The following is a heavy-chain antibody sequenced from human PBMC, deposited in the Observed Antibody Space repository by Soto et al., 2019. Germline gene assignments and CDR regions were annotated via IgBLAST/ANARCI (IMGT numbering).Heavy chain of an antibody. CDR3: ARDTSGWSLNGLDV. D-gene: IGHD6-19*01. CDR2: INPGGGSA. V-gene: IGHV1-46*01. Sequence: QVDLVQSGAEVKKPGASVTISCKASGSAITRYYIHWVRQAPGRGLEWMGIINPGGGSASYAQKFQDRVTIDEDTSTGTVDMDLRSLRTEDTAVYYCARDTSGWSLNGLDVWGQGTTINVSS. CDR1: GSAITRYY. J-gene: IGHJ6*02.